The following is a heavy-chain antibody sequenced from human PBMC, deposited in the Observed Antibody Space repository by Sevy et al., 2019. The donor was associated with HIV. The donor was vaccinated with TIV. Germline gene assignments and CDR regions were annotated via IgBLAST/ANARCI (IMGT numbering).Heavy chain of an antibody. Sequence: ASVKVSCKTSGYTFTTFYIHWMRQAPGQGLEWMGIIIPSGGSTTYAQKFQDRVTITRDTSTSTVYMELSSLISDDTAVYYCASGIGVWGQGTLVTVSS. J-gene: IGHJ4*02. D-gene: IGHD3-10*01. CDR1: GYTFTTFY. CDR2: IIPSGGST. V-gene: IGHV1-46*01. CDR3: ASGIGV.